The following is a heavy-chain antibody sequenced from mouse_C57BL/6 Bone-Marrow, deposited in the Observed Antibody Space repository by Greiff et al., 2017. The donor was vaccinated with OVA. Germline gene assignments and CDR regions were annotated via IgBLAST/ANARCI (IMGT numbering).Heavy chain of an antibody. CDR2: IYPRSGNT. J-gene: IGHJ3*01. CDR1: GYTFTSYG. CDR3: ARGVFDGRVLFAY. V-gene: IGHV1-81*01. D-gene: IGHD2-3*01. Sequence: QVQLQQSGAELARPGASVKLSCKASGYTFTSYGISWVKQRTGQGLEWIGEIYPRSGNTYYNEKFKGKATLTADKSSSTAYMELRSLTSEDAAVYFCARGVFDGRVLFAYWGQGTLVTVSA.